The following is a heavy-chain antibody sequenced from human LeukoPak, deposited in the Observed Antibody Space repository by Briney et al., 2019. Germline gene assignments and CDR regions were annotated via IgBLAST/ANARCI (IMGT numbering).Heavy chain of an antibody. V-gene: IGHV4-59*08. CDR3: ASSPPGDYGIGI. Sequence: PSETLSLTCSVSGGSIYTYYWGWIRQPPGKGLEWIGYIYYTGETRSNPSLKSRVTMSIDTSKIQFSLTLNSVTAADTAVYYCASSPPGDYGIGIWGQGTLVTVSS. D-gene: IGHD3-16*01. J-gene: IGHJ4*02. CDR1: GGSIYTYY. CDR2: IYYTGET.